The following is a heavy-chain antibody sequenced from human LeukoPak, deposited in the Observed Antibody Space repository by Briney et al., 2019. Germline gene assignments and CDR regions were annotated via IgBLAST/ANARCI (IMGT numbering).Heavy chain of an antibody. CDR3: AKPSGSGVDY. D-gene: IGHD1-26*01. V-gene: IGHV3-30*02. CDR1: GFVFDDYD. Sequence: QAGGSLRLSCGASGFVFDDYDMHWVRQAPGKGLEWVAFIRSDSYHTYYTDSVKGRFIITRDNFKNTLYLQMNSLRLEDMAVYYCAKPSGSGVDYWGRGTRVTVSS. CDR2: IRSDSYHT. J-gene: IGHJ4*02.